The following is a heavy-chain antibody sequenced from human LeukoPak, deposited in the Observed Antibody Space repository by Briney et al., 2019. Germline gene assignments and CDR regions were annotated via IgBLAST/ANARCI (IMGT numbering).Heavy chain of an antibody. CDR2: IYSGGST. J-gene: IGHJ4*02. V-gene: IGHV3-53*01. Sequence: GGSLRLSCAASGFTVSSNYMSWVRQAPGKGLEWVSVIYSGGSTYYADSVKGRFTISRDNSKNTLYLQMNSLRAEDTAVYYCARYYYDSSRYYYYFDYWGQGTLVTVSS. D-gene: IGHD3-22*01. CDR3: ARYYYDSSRYYYYFDY. CDR1: GFTVSSNY.